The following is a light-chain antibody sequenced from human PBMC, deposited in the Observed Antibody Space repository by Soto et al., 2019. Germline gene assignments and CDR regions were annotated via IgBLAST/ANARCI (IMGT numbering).Light chain of an antibody. J-gene: IGLJ1*01. CDR1: SGDIGSHNL. CDR2: ATT. Sequence: QSALTQPASVSGSPGQSITISCTGGSGDIGSHNLVSWYQQYLGKAPKVIIYATTKRPSGVSDRFSGSKSGSVASLTISGLQADDEANYYCFSHRSGDSHVFGTGTKVTVL. V-gene: IGLV2-23*01. CDR3: FSHRSGDSHV.